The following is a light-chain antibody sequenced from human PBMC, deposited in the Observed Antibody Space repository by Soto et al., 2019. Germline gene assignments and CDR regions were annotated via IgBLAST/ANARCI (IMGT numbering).Light chain of an antibody. J-gene: IGKJ3*01. V-gene: IGKV1-27*01. CDR1: QGIRPF. Sequence: DIQMTQSPTALSASVGDRVTITCRASQGIRPFVAWYQQKPGKAPKLLIYAASTLQSGVPSRFSGSGSGTDFTLTINSRQAEDVATYSCQKYSSVPVFGPGTKVEIK. CDR2: AAS. CDR3: QKYSSVPV.